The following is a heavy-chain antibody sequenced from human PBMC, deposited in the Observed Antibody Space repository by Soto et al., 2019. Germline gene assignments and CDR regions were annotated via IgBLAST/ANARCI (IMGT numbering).Heavy chain of an antibody. CDR3: ASQPPRQAGD. J-gene: IGHJ4*02. CDR2: IYYSGNT. Sequence: SETLSLSCTVSGGSISSGGYYWSWIRQHPGKGLEWIGYIYYSGNTNYNPSLKSRVTISVDTSKNQFSLKLSSVTAADTAVYYCASQPPRQAGDWGQRTLVTVSS. CDR1: GGSISSGGYY. V-gene: IGHV4-61*08. D-gene: IGHD6-13*01.